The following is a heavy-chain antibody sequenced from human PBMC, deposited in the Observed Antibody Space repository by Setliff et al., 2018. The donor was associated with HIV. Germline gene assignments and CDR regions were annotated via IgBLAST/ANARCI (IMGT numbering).Heavy chain of an antibody. D-gene: IGHD3-10*01. CDR3: VREFRGTYFHH. V-gene: IGHV3-NL1*01. CDR2: IYDDDDGDKT. J-gene: IGHJ4*02. CDR1: RFTFSNHG. Sequence: GGSLRLSCAASRFTFSNHGMHWVRQAPGKGLEWVAVIYDDDDGDKTYYPDSVKGRFFISRDNSKNTLYLQMSGLRAEDTAIYYCVREFRGTYFHHWGQGAQVTVSS.